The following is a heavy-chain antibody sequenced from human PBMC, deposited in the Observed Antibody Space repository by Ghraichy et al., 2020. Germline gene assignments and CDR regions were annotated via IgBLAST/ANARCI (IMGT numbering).Heavy chain of an antibody. J-gene: IGHJ4*02. D-gene: IGHD3-10*01. CDR1: GFTFSSYA. V-gene: IGHV3-23*01. CDR2: ISGRGGST. CDR3: AKGGNRYMVRGENHYFDY. Sequence: GGSLRLSCAASGFTFSSYAMSWVRQAPGKGLEWVSAISGRGGSTYYADSVKGRFTISRDNSKNTLYLKMNSLRAGDTAVYDCAKGGNRYMVRGENHYFDYWGQGTLVTVSS.